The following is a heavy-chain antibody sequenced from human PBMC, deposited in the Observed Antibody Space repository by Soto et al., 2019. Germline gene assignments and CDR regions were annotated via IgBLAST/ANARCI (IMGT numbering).Heavy chain of an antibody. CDR3: ARIQLDTIMALDY. V-gene: IGHV3-33*01. J-gene: IGHJ4*02. D-gene: IGHD1-1*01. CDR2: VWSNGNLK. CDR1: GFTFDAYG. Sequence: QVQLVESGGGVVQPGGSLRLSCAASGFTFDAYGFNWVRQAPGKGLEWVAVVWSNGNLKYYADSVKGRFTISRDSSKSALHLQMNSLRADDTAVYFCARIQLDTIMALDYWGQGTLVTVSS.